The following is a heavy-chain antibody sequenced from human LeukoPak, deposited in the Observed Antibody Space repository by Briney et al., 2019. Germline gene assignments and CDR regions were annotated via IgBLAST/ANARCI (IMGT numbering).Heavy chain of an antibody. J-gene: IGHJ4*02. Sequence: PGGSLRLSCAASGFTFSSYGMHWVRQAPGKGLEWVAFIRYDGSNKYYADSVKGRSTISRDNSKNTLYLQMNSLRAEDTAVYYCAKSLEIVGATTFDYWGQGTLVTVSS. V-gene: IGHV3-30*02. CDR3: AKSLEIVGATTFDY. CDR2: IRYDGSNK. D-gene: IGHD1-26*01. CDR1: GFTFSSYG.